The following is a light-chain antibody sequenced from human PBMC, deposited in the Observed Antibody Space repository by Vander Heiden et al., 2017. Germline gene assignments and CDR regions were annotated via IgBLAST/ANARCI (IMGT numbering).Light chain of an antibody. Sequence: AIQMTQSPSSLSASVGDRVTITCRASQGIRNDLGWYQQKPGKAPKLLIYAASSLQRGGPSRVSGSGSGPDFTPTISSLQPEDFSTYYCLQDYNYPRAFGQGTKVEIK. CDR1: QGIRND. V-gene: IGKV1-6*01. J-gene: IGKJ1*01. CDR2: AAS. CDR3: LQDYNYPRA.